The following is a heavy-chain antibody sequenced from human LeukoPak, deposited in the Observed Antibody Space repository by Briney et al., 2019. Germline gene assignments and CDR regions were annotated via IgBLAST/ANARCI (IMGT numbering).Heavy chain of an antibody. V-gene: IGHV4-59*01. CDR3: ARGSKTGNTGYDWDY. D-gene: IGHD5-12*01. Sequence: SETLSLTCTVSGAPISRCYWSWIRQPPGRGLEYIGYVYYSGSTNYNPSLRSRVTISVDTSANQFSLNLNSVTAADTAVYYCARGSKTGNTGYDWDYWGQGSVVTVSS. CDR1: GAPISRCY. J-gene: IGHJ4*02. CDR2: VYYSGST.